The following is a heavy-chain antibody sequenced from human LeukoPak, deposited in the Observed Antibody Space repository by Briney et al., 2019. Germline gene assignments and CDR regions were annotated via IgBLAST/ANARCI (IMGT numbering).Heavy chain of an antibody. CDR1: GYGFTTCW. CDR2: INLGNSDT. V-gene: IGHV5-51*01. Sequence: GEPLKISCKGSGYGFTTCWIGWVRQMPGKGLKWMGVINLGNSDTRNSPSVQAQVPIPADKSITTAYLQWSSLKASDTAMYYCARLRWAAGDGYYFDYWGQGAPVTVS. D-gene: IGHD6-13*01. J-gene: IGHJ4*02. CDR3: ARLRWAAGDGYYFDY.